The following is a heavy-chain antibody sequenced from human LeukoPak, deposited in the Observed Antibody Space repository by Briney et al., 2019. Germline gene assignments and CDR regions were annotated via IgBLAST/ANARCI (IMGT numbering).Heavy chain of an antibody. CDR2: TNGDGRST. Sequence: GGSLRLSCAASGFTFSSYWMHWVRQAPGKGLKWVSRTNGDGRSTSYAYSVKVRFTISRDNAKNTLYLQMNSLRAEDTSLYYCARVPTLGGKSGEGLFFDYWGQGTLVTVSS. J-gene: IGHJ4*02. CDR1: GFTFSSYW. CDR3: ARVPTLGGKSGEGLFFDY. V-gene: IGHV3-74*01. D-gene: IGHD3-10*01.